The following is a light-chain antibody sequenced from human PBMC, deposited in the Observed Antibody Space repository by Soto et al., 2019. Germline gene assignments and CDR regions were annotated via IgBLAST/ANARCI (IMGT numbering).Light chain of an antibody. Sequence: QSALTQPASVSGSPGQSITISCTGTSSDVGGYNYVSWYQQHPGKAPKLMICDVSNRPSGVSNRFSGSKSGNTASLTISGLQAEDEADYYCSSYTSSSTSFGTGTKVTVL. V-gene: IGLV2-14*01. CDR3: SSYTSSSTS. CDR1: SSDVGGYNY. J-gene: IGLJ1*01. CDR2: DVS.